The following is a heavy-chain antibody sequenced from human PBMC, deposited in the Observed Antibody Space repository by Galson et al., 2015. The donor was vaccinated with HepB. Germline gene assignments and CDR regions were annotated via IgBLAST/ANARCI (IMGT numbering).Heavy chain of an antibody. V-gene: IGHV3-21*01. CDR2: ISSRGDHI. D-gene: IGHD1-14*01. Sequence: SLRLSCAASGFTFSAYSMNWVRQAPGKGLEWVSSISSRGDHIFYADSLKGRFTISRDNAKNSLYLQMVSLRAEDTAVYYCTVETDFEKIPGDFWGRGTLVTVSS. J-gene: IGHJ4*02. CDR3: TVETDFEKIPGDF. CDR1: GFTFSAYS.